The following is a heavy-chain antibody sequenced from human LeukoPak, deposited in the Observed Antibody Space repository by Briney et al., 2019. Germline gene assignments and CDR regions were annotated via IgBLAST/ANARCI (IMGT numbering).Heavy chain of an antibody. Sequence: GGSLRLSCAASGFTFSSYGMSWVRQAPGKGLEWVSAISGSGGSTYYADSVKGRFTISRDNSKNTLYLQMNSLRAQDTAVYYCAKSARGQWLAKNVRYYYMDVWGKGTTVTISS. D-gene: IGHD6-19*01. J-gene: IGHJ6*03. CDR1: GFTFSSYG. V-gene: IGHV3-23*01. CDR3: AKSARGQWLAKNVRYYYMDV. CDR2: ISGSGGST.